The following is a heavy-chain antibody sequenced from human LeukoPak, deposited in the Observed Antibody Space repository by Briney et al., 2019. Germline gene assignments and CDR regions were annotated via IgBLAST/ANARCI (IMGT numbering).Heavy chain of an antibody. D-gene: IGHD5-24*01. J-gene: IGHJ4*02. Sequence: SETLSLTCTVSGGSISSYYWSWIRQPAGKGLGWIGRIYTSGSTNYNPSLKSRVTMSVDTSKNQSSLKLSSVTAADTAVYYCARVSWLYYFDYWGQGTLVAVSS. CDR3: ARVSWLYYFDY. CDR1: GGSISSYY. V-gene: IGHV4-4*07. CDR2: IYTSGST.